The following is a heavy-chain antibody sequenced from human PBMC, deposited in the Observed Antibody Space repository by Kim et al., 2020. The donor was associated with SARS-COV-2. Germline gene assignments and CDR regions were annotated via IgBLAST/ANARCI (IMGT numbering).Heavy chain of an antibody. V-gene: IGHV3-53*01. J-gene: IGHJ4*02. CDR2: IARSGST. D-gene: IGHD3-16*01. CDR3: ASAGEYRVDF. Sequence: GGSLRLSCAASGFTVSSNYMSWVRQAPGKGLEWVSVIARSGSTYYADSVKGRFTISRDNSQNTLYLQMNGLRAEDTAVYYCASAGEYRVDFRGQGTLVTVSS. CDR1: GFTVSSNY.